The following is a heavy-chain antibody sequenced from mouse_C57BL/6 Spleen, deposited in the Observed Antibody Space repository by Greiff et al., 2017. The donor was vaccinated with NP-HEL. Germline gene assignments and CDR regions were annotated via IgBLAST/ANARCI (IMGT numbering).Heavy chain of an antibody. CDR3: ARHEDDYGSSYYFDY. D-gene: IGHD1-1*01. CDR1: GYTFTEYT. V-gene: IGHV1-62-2*01. CDR2: FYPGSGSI. Sequence: VKLVESGAELVKPGASVKLSCKASGYTFTEYTIHWVKQRSGQGLEWIGWFYPGSGSIKYNEKFKDKATLTADKSSSTVYMELSRLTSEDSAVYFCARHEDDYGSSYYFDYWGQGTTLTVSS. J-gene: IGHJ2*01.